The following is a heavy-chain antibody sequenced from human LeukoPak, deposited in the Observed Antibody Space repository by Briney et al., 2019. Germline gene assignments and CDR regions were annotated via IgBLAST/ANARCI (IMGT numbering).Heavy chain of an antibody. V-gene: IGHV3-30*02. CDR1: GFTFSSYG. CDR3: AKSRVVVVAATSI. D-gene: IGHD2-15*01. CDR2: IRYDGSNK. J-gene: IGHJ4*02. Sequence: GGSLRLSCAASGFTFSSYGMHWVRQAPGKGLEWVAFIRYDGSNKYYADSVKGRFTISRDNSKNTLYLQMNSLRAEDTAVYYCAKSRVVVVAATSIWGQGTLVTVSS.